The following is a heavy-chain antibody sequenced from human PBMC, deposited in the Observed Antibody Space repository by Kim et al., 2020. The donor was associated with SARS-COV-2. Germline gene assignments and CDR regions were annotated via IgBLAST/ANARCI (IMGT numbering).Heavy chain of an antibody. Sequence: SGTGRFTSSRDNAKNTLYLQMDSLGAEDMAVYYCARGWFGIAVAGGGFDYWGQGTLVTVSS. CDR3: ARGWFGIAVAGGGFDY. D-gene: IGHD6-19*01. J-gene: IGHJ4*02. V-gene: IGHV3-30*01.